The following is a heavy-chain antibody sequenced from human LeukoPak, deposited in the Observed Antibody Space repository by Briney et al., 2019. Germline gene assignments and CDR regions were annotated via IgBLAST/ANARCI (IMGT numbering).Heavy chain of an antibody. D-gene: IGHD3-10*01. CDR3: ARHTSMVRGVMKYYFDY. V-gene: IGHV4-39*01. J-gene: IGHJ4*02. CDR2: IYYSGST. Sequence: PSETLSLTCTVSGGSISSSSYYWVWMRQPPGKGLEWIGSIYYSGSTYYHPTHKSRVTVSVDTSKNQFSLRLNSVTAADTAVYYCARHTSMVRGVMKYYFDYWGQGTLATVSS. CDR1: GGSISSSSYY.